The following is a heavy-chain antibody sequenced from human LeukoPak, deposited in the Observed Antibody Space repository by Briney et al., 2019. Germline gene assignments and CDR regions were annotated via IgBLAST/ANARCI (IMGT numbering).Heavy chain of an antibody. CDR1: GGSISSGGYS. D-gene: IGHD1-26*01. CDR2: IYKSGHT. J-gene: IGHJ3*02. CDR3: ARGLRDPREKAFDI. V-gene: IGHV4-30-2*01. Sequence: SQTLSLTCGVSGGSISSGGYSWSWIRQPPGKGLEWIGYIYKSGHTYYNPSLKSRVTISADLSTNQFSLNLSSVTAADTAVYFCARGLRDPREKAFDIWGQGTIVTVSS.